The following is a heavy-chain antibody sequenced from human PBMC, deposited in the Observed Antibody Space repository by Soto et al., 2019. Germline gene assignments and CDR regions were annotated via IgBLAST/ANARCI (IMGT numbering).Heavy chain of an antibody. CDR1: GYTFTSYY. Sequence: ASVKVSCKASGYTFTSYYMHWVRQAPGQGLEWMGIINPSGGSTSYALKFQGRVTMTRDTSTSTVYMELSSLRSEDTAVYYCAREATEDTAMVRSYFDYWGQGTLVTVSS. D-gene: IGHD5-18*01. CDR3: AREATEDTAMVRSYFDY. V-gene: IGHV1-46*03. CDR2: INPSGGST. J-gene: IGHJ4*02.